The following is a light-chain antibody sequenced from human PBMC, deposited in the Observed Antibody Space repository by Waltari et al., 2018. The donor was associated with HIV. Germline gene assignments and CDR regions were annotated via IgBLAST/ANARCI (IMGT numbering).Light chain of an antibody. V-gene: IGLV2-23*02. Sequence: QSALTQPASVSGSLGQPITISCTATSSEVGGHNLFSWYQHHPGRAPKLIIYEVIKRPSGVSHRFSGSKSGNTASLTISGLQAEDEADYYCCSFADTNTWVFGGGTKLTVL. CDR2: EVI. CDR1: SSEVGGHNL. J-gene: IGLJ3*02. CDR3: CSFADTNTWV.